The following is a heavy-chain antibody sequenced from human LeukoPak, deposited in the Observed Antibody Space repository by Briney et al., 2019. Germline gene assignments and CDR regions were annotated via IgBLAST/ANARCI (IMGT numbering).Heavy chain of an antibody. D-gene: IGHD6-19*01. J-gene: IGHJ4*02. V-gene: IGHV5-51*01. CDR3: ARRLGLGSSGWKNFDH. CDR1: GYSFINYW. CDR2: IYPGDSDS. Sequence: GESLKISCKGSGYSFINYWIGWVRQMPGKGLEWMGIIYPGDSDSRYSPSFQGQVTISADKSISTAYLQWSSLKASDTAMYYCARRLGLGSSGWKNFDHWGQGTLVTVSS.